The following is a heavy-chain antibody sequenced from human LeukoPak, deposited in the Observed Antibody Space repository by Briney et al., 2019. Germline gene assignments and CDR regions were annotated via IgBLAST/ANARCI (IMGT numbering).Heavy chain of an antibody. D-gene: IGHD6-19*01. V-gene: IGHV3-33*01. Sequence: GGSLRLSCAASGFTFSSYGMHWVRQAPGKGLEWVAVIWYDGSNKYYADSVRGRFTISRDNSKNTLYLQMNSLRAEDTAVYYCAAEGVAGIWDYWGQGTLVTVSS. CDR3: AAEGVAGIWDY. CDR2: IWYDGSNK. CDR1: GFTFSSYG. J-gene: IGHJ4*02.